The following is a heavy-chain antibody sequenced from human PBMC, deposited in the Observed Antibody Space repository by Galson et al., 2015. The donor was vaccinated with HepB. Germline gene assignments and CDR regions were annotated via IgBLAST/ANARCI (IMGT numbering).Heavy chain of an antibody. J-gene: IGHJ4*02. CDR2: IIPIFGTA. V-gene: IGHV1-69*13. CDR3: ARDGGYCSSTSCYWNSYFDY. Sequence: SVKVSCKASGGTFSSYAISWVRQAPGQGLEWMGGIIPIFGTANYAQKFQGRVTITADESTSTAYMELSSLRSEDTAVYYCARDGGYCSSTSCYWNSYFDYWGQGTLVTVSS. CDR1: GGTFSSYA. D-gene: IGHD2-2*01.